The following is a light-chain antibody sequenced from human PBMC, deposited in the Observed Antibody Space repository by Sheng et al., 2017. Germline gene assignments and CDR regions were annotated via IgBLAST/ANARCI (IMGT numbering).Light chain of an antibody. CDR1: KLGNKY. V-gene: IGLV3-1*01. J-gene: IGLJ1*01. CDR2: RDS. Sequence: SYELTQPPSVSVSPGQTATITCSGYKLGNKYVSWFQQKPGQSPVLIIYRDSKRPSGIPERFSGSNSGNTATLTISGTQAMDEADYYCQAWDSSTYVFGTGTKVTVL. CDR3: QAWDSSTYV.